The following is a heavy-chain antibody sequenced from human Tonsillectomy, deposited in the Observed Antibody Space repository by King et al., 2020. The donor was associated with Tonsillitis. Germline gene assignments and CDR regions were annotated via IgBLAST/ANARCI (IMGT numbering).Heavy chain of an antibody. CDR2: INSDGSST. D-gene: IGHD3-16*01. CDR3: ARVGFRAPDY. J-gene: IGHJ4*02. CDR1: GFTFSSYW. V-gene: IGHV3-74*01. Sequence: VQLVESGGGLVQPGGSLRLSCAASGFTFSSYWMHLVRQAPGKRLVWVSRINSDGSSTSYADSVKGRFTISRDNAKNTLYLQMNSLRAEDTAVYYCARVGFRAPDYWGQGTLVTVSS.